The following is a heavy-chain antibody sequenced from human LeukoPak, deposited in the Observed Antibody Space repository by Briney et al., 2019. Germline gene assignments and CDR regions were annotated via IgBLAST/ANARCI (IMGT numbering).Heavy chain of an antibody. D-gene: IGHD6-19*01. CDR2: IKQDESEK. V-gene: IGHV3-7*01. CDR3: VRPRGNGWYDLDY. CDR1: GFSFKSNW. J-gene: IGHJ4*02. Sequence: GGSLRLSCVASGFSFKSNWMTWVRQAPGQGLEWVANIKQDESEKYYVDSVKGRFTISRDNAKNSSFLQMDSLRADDTAVYYCVRPRGNGWYDLDYWGQGTLVTVSS.